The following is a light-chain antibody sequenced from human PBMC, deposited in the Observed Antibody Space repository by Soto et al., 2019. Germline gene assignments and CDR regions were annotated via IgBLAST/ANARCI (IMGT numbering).Light chain of an antibody. V-gene: IGKV3-20*01. J-gene: IGKJ2*01. CDR1: QSVSSSY. Sequence: EIVLTQSPGTLSLSPGERATLSCRASQSVSSSYLAWYQQKPGQAPRLLIYGASSRATGIPDRFSGCGSGTDLHLTISRLEPEDCAVYYCQQYGSSPPYTFGQGTKLEIK. CDR3: QQYGSSPPYT. CDR2: GAS.